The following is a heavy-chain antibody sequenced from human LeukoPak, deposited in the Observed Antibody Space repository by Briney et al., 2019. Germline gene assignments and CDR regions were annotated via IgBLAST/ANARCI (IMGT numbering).Heavy chain of an antibody. V-gene: IGHV3-7*01. CDR1: GFTFSSYW. Sequence: PGESLRLSYAASGFTFSSYWMSWVRQAPGKGLEEGTNIKQDGSEKYYVDSVKGRLTTCKDNAKNSLYLQMNSLRAEDTAVYYCAAGGSYYMDVWGKGTTVTVSS. D-gene: IGHD1-14*01. CDR2: IKQDGSEK. J-gene: IGHJ6*03. CDR3: AAGGSYYMDV.